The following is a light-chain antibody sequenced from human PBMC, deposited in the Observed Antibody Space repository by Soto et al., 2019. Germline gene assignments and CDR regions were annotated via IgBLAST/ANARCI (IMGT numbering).Light chain of an antibody. CDR1: QSISSY. J-gene: IGKJ1*01. Sequence: DLQLTPSPSALSASVGARVTITCRASQSISSYLNWYQQKPGKAPKLLIYAASSLQSGVPSRFSGSGSGTDFTLTISSLQPEDYATYFCQQKYRVPRTFGQGTKVDIK. CDR2: AAS. CDR3: QQKYRVPRT. V-gene: IGKV1-39*01.